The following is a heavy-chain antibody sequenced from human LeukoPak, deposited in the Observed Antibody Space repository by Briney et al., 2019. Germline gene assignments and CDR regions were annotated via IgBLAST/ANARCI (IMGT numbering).Heavy chain of an antibody. D-gene: IGHD2-15*01. V-gene: IGHV4-30-2*01. CDR3: AREAGYVKCSGGSCPRPFDY. Sequence: TSQTLSLTCAVSGGSISSGSYSWSWIRQPPGKGLEWIGYIYPRGSTHYNPSLKSRVILSLDKSANQFSLNLSSVTAADTAVYYCAREAGYVKCSGGSCPRPFDYWGQGTLVTVSS. CDR1: GGSISSGSYS. J-gene: IGHJ4*02. CDR2: IYPRGST.